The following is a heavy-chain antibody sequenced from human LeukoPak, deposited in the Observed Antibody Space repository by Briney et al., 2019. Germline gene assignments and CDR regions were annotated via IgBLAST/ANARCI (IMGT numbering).Heavy chain of an antibody. V-gene: IGHV4-34*12. CDR2: IIHSGST. CDR3: MVRGLGGFDY. Sequence: PSETLSLTCAVYGGSFNGYYWSWIRQPPGKGLKLIGEIIHSGSTNHNPSLKSRVTISIDTSKNQFSLKLSSVTAADTAVYYCMVRGLGGFDYWGQGTLVTVSS. J-gene: IGHJ4*02. CDR1: GGSFNGYY. D-gene: IGHD3-10*01.